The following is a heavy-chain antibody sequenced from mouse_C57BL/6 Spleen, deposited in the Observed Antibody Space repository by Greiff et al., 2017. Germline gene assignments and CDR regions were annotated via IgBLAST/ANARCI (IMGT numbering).Heavy chain of an antibody. CDR3: ARGITTGSFFAY. V-gene: IGHV1-55*01. J-gene: IGHJ3*01. CDR2: IYPGSGST. Sequence: QVQLKQSGAELVKPGASVKMSCKASGYTFTSYWITWVKQRPGQGLEWIGDIYPGSGSTNYNEKFKSKATLTVDTSSSTAYMQLSSLTSEDSAVYYCARGITTGSFFAYWGQGTLVTVSA. CDR1: GYTFTSYW. D-gene: IGHD1-1*01.